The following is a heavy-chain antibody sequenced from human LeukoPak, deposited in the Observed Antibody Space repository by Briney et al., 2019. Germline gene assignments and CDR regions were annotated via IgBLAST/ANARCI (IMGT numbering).Heavy chain of an antibody. D-gene: IGHD5-18*01. CDR2: ISYDGSNK. J-gene: IGHJ4*02. CDR3: ARARGYNHGPQAYYFDY. V-gene: IGHV3-30*03. Sequence: PAKSLRLSCAASGFTFNNYGMHWVRQAPGKGLEWVAVISYDGSNKYYADSVKGRFTISRDNAKSSLYLQMSSLRDEDTAVYYCARARGYNHGPQAYYFDYWGQGTLVTVSS. CDR1: GFTFNNYG.